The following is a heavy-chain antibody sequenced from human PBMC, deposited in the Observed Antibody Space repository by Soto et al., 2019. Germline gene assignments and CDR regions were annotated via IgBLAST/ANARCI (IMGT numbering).Heavy chain of an antibody. CDR2: IYPGDSDT. Sequence: GESLKISCKGSGYSFTSYWIGWVRQMPGKGLEWMGIIYPGDSDTRYSPSFQGQVTISADKSISTAYLQWSSLKASDTAMYYCARISQVTAINDAFDIWGQGTMVTVSS. J-gene: IGHJ3*02. CDR3: ARISQVTAINDAFDI. V-gene: IGHV5-51*01. D-gene: IGHD2-21*02. CDR1: GYSFTSYW.